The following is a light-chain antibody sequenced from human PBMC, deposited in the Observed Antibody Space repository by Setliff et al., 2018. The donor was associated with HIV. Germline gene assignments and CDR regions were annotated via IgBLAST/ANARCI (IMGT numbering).Light chain of an antibody. V-gene: IGLV2-8*01. CDR3: TSYAGSNTYV. CDR2: EVN. Sequence: LTQPPSASGSPGQSVTISCTGTSGDVGGYDYVSWYQQHPGKAPKLMIYEVNKRPSGVPDRFSGSKSGDTASLTVSGLQAEDEADYFCTSYAGSNTYVFGTGTKVTVL. J-gene: IGLJ1*01. CDR1: SGDVGGYDY.